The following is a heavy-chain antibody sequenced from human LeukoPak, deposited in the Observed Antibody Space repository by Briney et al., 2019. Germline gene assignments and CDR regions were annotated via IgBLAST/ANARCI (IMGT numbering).Heavy chain of an antibody. Sequence: GRSLRLSCAASGFTFDDYAMHWVRQAPGKGLEWVSGISWNGGNKGYADSVKGRFTISRDNAKNSLYLQMNSLRAEDTALYYCAKGGVVAVSYYFDCWGQGTLVTVSS. CDR3: AKGGVVAVSYYFDC. J-gene: IGHJ4*02. D-gene: IGHD5-12*01. CDR1: GFTFDDYA. CDR2: ISWNGGNK. V-gene: IGHV3-9*01.